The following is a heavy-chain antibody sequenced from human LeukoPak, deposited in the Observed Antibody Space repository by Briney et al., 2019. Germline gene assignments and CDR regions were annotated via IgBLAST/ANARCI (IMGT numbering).Heavy chain of an antibody. D-gene: IGHD6-13*01. CDR1: GFTFSSYG. CDR3: ARESSSSYDYYYYYYMDV. CDR2: ISSSSSYI. Sequence: GGSLRLSCAASGFTFSSYGMNWVRQAPGKGLEGVSSISSSSSYIYYADSVKGRFTISRDNAKNSLYLQMNSLRAEDTAVYYCARESSSSYDYYYYYYMDVWGKGTTVTVSS. J-gene: IGHJ6*03. V-gene: IGHV3-21*01.